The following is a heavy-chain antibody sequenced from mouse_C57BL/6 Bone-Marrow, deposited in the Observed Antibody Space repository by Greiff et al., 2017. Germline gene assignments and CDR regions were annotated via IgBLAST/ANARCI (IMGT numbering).Heavy chain of an antibody. CDR2: FHPANGNT. CDR1: GYNIKTTY. Sequence: EVQLQQSVAELVRPGASVKLSCTASGYNIKTTYMHWVKQRPEQGLEWIGRFHPANGNTKYAPKFQGKATLTADTSFNTAYLQLSRLTSEDTAIYDCARDCDPGGWYCGVWGTGATVTVSS. CDR3: ARDCDPGGWYCGV. V-gene: IGHV14-3*01. J-gene: IGHJ1*03.